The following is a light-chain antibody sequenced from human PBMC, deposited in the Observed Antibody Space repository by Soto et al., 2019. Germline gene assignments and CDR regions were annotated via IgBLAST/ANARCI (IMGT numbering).Light chain of an antibody. CDR1: QTIINF. J-gene: IGKJ1*01. Sequence: DIQMTQSPSSLSASVGDRVTISCRASQTIINFLNWYQQKPGKAPKILIYGTSSLQRGVPSRFSGSGSGTDFTLTISSLKHEDFATYDCQQKYNTTQTFGQGTKVDIK. V-gene: IGKV1-39*01. CDR2: GTS. CDR3: QQKYNTTQT.